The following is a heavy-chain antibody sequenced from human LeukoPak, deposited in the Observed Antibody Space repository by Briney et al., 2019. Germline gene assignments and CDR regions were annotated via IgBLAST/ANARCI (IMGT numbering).Heavy chain of an antibody. J-gene: IGHJ4*02. CDR1: GGSISSGSYF. Sequence: PSETLSLTCTVSGGSISSGSYFWNWIRQPAGKGLEWIGRIYTSGSTNYNPSLKSRVTISVDTSKNQFSLKLSSVTAADTAVYYCARDVGATTAFDYWGQGTLVTVSS. CDR2: IYTSGST. D-gene: IGHD1-26*01. V-gene: IGHV4-61*02. CDR3: ARDVGATTAFDY.